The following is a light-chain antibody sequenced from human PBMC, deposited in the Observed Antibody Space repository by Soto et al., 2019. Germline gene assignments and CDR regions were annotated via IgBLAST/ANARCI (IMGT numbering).Light chain of an antibody. CDR2: AAS. CDR1: QGISNY. Sequence: DIQMTQSPSSLSASVGDRVTITCRASQGISNYLAWHQQKPGKVPKLLIYAASTLQSGVPSRFSGIGSGTDCTLTISSLQPEDVATYYWQEYNRAPRTFGQGTKVEIK. CDR3: QEYNRAPRT. J-gene: IGKJ1*01. V-gene: IGKV1-27*01.